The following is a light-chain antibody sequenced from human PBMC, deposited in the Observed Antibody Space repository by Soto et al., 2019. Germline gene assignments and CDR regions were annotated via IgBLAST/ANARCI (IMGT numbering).Light chain of an antibody. Sequence: SALTHPSSLSGSPGKSITISFTGTSSNVGSYKLVSWYHQHPGKAPKLMIFEVNKRPSGVSNRFSGSKSGNTASLTISGLKVEDEADYFCCSSGGSPTYVFGTGTKVTVL. CDR1: SSNVGSYKL. CDR3: CSSGGSPTYV. CDR2: EVN. J-gene: IGLJ1*01. V-gene: IGLV2-23*02.